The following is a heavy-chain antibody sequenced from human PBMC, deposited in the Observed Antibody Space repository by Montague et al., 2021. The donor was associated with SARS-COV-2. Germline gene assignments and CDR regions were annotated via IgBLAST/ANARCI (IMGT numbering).Heavy chain of an antibody. V-gene: IGHV3-13*01. Sequence: TLRLSCAASGFTFSSYDMHWVRQTTGKGLEWVSAIGSAGDTYYPGSVKGRFTISRENAKNSLYLQMNSLRAGDTAVYYCARGLRYFDWSPYGMDVWGQGTTVIVSS. D-gene: IGHD3-9*01. CDR1: GFTFSSYD. J-gene: IGHJ6*02. CDR3: ARGLRYFDWSPYGMDV. CDR2: IGSAGDT.